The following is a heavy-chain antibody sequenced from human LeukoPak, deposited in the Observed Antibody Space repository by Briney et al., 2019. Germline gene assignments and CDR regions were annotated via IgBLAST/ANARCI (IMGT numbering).Heavy chain of an antibody. D-gene: IGHD6-19*01. CDR3: AVGWPSGGYFDY. CDR1: GYTFTTYY. Sequence: SVKVSCKASGYTFTTYYIHWVRQAPGQGLEWMGGIIPIFGTVNYAQKFQGRVTITADESTSTAYMELSSLRSEDTAVYYCAVGWPSGGYFDYWGQGTLVTVSS. CDR2: IIPIFGTV. V-gene: IGHV1-69*13. J-gene: IGHJ4*02.